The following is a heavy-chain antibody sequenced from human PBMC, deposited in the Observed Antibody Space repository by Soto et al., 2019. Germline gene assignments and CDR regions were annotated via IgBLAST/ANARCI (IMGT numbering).Heavy chain of an antibody. CDR1: GFAFSDAR. Sequence: EVQLVDSGGDLVKPGGSLRLSCAGSGFAFSDARINWVRQAPGKGLEWVGRIKSKALGGTTDFAAPVRGRFAITRDDSAKMAYMQMNSLNTEDTAVYYCTTDSYATMTGVRFDYWGHGTLVTVSS. CDR3: TTDSYATMTGVRFDY. J-gene: IGHJ4*01. D-gene: IGHD3-22*01. CDR2: IKSKALGGTT. V-gene: IGHV3-15*07.